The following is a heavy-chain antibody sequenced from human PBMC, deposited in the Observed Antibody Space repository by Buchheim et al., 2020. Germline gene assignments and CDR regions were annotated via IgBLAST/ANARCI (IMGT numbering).Heavy chain of an antibody. J-gene: IGHJ6*02. D-gene: IGHD6-6*01. CDR1: GFIFSSYD. V-gene: IGHV3-33*08. CDR3: ARAVYSSSPGSGMNV. Sequence: VQLVESGGGLVQPGGSLRLSCAASGFIFSSYDMHWVRQAPGKGLEWVALIWNEGRNKYYADSVKGRFTISRDNSKDTLYLQMNSLRAEDTAVYYCARAVYSSSPGSGMNVWGQGTT. CDR2: IWNEGRNK.